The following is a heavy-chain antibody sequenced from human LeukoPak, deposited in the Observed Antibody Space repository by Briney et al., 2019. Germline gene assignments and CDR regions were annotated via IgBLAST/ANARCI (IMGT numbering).Heavy chain of an antibody. CDR2: ISVSGGTT. Sequence: GGSLRLPCAASGFTFSSYVMSWVRQAPGKGLEWVSIISVSGGTTYYADSVKGRFTISRDNSKNTLYLQMNSLRAEDTAVYYCAKRLGTTKNFDYWGQGTLVTVSS. V-gene: IGHV3-23*01. CDR3: AKRLGTTKNFDY. J-gene: IGHJ4*02. CDR1: GFTFSSYV. D-gene: IGHD1-1*01.